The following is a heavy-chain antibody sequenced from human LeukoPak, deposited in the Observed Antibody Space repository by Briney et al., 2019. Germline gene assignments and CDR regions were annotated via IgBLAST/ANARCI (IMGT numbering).Heavy chain of an antibody. D-gene: IGHD1-1*01. V-gene: IGHV4-39*01. CDR3: ARHTVRNVFIYYFDY. J-gene: IGHJ4*02. CDR1: GGSISSSSYY. Sequence: SETLSLTCTVSGGSISSSSYYWGWIRQPPGKGLEWIGSIYYSGSTYHNPSLKSRVTISVDTSKNQFSLKLSSVTAADTAVYYCARHTVRNVFIYYFDYWGQGTLVTVSS. CDR2: IYYSGST.